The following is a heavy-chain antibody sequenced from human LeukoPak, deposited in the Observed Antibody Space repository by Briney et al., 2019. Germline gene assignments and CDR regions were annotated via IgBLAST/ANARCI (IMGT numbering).Heavy chain of an antibody. J-gene: IGHJ4*02. Sequence: GASVKVSCKASGYTFTSYGISWVRQAPGQGLEWMGWISAYNGNTNYAQKLQGRVTMTTDTSTSTAYMELRSLRSDDAAVYYCARSMDTAMASGSHFDYWGQGTLVTVSS. D-gene: IGHD5-18*01. CDR1: GYTFTSYG. CDR2: ISAYNGNT. CDR3: ARSMDTAMASGSHFDY. V-gene: IGHV1-18*01.